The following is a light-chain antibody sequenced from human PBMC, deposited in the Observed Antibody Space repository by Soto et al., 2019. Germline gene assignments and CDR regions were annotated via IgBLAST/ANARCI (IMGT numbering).Light chain of an antibody. CDR2: DAS. V-gene: IGKV3-15*01. CDR3: QQYYTWQT. Sequence: EIVMTQSPATLSVSPGERAILSCRASQSVGSNLAWYQQRPGQAPRLLIHDASTRATGVPARFSGSGSGTDFTLTISGLQSEDFAVYYCQQYYTWQTFGQGTNVEIK. J-gene: IGKJ1*01. CDR1: QSVGSN.